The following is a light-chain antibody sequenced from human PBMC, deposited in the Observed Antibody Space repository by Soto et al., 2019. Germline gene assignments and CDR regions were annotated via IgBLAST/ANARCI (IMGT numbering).Light chain of an antibody. CDR2: EVS. CDR1: STDFGGQNY. CDR3: SSYTDVVTLEV. Sequence: QSVLTQPASVSGSLGQSITISCTGTSTDFGGQNYVSWYQQHPGRAPKLILYEVSNWPSGISNRFSGSKSGNTASLTISGLQSEDEADYYCSSYTDVVTLEVFGPGTKVTVL. V-gene: IGLV2-14*01. J-gene: IGLJ1*01.